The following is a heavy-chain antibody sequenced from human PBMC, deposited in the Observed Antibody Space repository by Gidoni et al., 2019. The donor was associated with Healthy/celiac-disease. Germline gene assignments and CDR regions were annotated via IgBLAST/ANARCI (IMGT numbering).Heavy chain of an antibody. D-gene: IGHD3-22*01. CDR1: GFTFSSYG. V-gene: IGHV3-30*18. Sequence: QVQLVESGGGVVQPGRSLRLSCAASGFTFSSYGMHWVRQAPGKGLEWVAVISYDGSNKYYADSVKGRFTISRDNSKNTLYLQMNSLRAEDTAVYYCAKGYYYDSSPQTDWGQGTLVTVSS. CDR3: AKGYYYDSSPQTD. J-gene: IGHJ4*02. CDR2: ISYDGSNK.